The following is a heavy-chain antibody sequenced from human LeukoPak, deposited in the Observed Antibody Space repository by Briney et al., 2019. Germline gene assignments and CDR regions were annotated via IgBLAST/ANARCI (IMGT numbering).Heavy chain of an antibody. D-gene: IGHD3-22*01. V-gene: IGHV3-23*01. J-gene: IGHJ4*02. CDR2: ISGSGDNT. CDR3: AKDRYDSSIVTTYDY. CDR1: GFTFSTYA. Sequence: PAGGSLRLSCAASGFTFSTYAMSWVRQAAGKGLEWVSAISGSGDNTYYADSVKGRFTISRDNSKNTLYLQTNSLRADDTAVYYCAKDRYDSSIVTTYDYWGQGTLVTVSS.